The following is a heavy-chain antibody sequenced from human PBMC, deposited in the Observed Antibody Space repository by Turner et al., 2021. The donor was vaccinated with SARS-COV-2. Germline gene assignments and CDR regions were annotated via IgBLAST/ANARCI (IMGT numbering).Heavy chain of an antibody. CDR2: FDAEDGET. J-gene: IGHJ6*02. Sequence: QVQLVQSGAEVKKPGAAVKVSCKVSGYTLTELSMHWVRQAPGKGLEWMGSFDAEDGETIYAQKFQCRVTMTEDTSTYTAYMELSSLRSEETAVYYCATGVAVTGTSSAYYYYYGMDVWGQGTTVTVSS. CDR3: ATGVAVTGTSSAYYYYYGMDV. D-gene: IGHD6-19*01. V-gene: IGHV1-24*01. CDR1: GYTLTELS.